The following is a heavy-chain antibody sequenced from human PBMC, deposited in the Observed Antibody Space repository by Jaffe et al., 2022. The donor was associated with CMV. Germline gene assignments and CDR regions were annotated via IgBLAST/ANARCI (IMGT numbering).Heavy chain of an antibody. CDR3: AKDRPARQWLYYFDY. V-gene: IGHV3-23*04. Sequence: EVQVAESGGGLVQPGGSLRLSCATSGFIFSSYAMTWVRQAPGKGLEWVAGISGSGGSTYYADSVKGRFTISRDNSRNTVHLQMNSLRVEDAAVYYCAKDRPARQWLYYFDYWGQGTLVTVSS. J-gene: IGHJ4*02. D-gene: IGHD6-19*01. CDR1: GFIFSSYA. CDR2: ISGSGGST.